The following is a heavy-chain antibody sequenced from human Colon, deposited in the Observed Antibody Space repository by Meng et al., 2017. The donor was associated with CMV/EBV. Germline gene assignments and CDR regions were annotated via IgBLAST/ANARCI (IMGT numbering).Heavy chain of an antibody. CDR1: GGSFSGYY. Sequence: SETLSLTCAVYGGSFSGYYWSWIRQPPGKGLEWIGEINHSGSTNYNPSLKSRVTISVDTSKNQFSLKLSSVTDADTAVYYCARQVVPAADLNNWFDPWGQGTLVTVSS. J-gene: IGHJ5*02. CDR2: INHSGST. V-gene: IGHV4-34*01. CDR3: ARQVVPAADLNNWFDP. D-gene: IGHD2-2*01.